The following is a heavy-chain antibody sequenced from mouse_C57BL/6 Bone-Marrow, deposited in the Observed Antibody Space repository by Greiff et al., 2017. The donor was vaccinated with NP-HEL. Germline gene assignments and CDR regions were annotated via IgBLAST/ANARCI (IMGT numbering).Heavy chain of an antibody. CDR1: GYTFTDYY. CDR2: INPNNGGT. J-gene: IGHJ2*01. Sequence: EVQLQQSGPELVKPGASVKISCKASGYTFTDYYMNWVKQSHGKSLEWIGDINPNNGGTSYNQKFKGKATLTVDKSSSTAYMELRSLTSEDSAVYYCASGLLRQGGYWGQGTTLTVSS. V-gene: IGHV1-26*01. D-gene: IGHD2-10*01. CDR3: ASGLLRQGGY.